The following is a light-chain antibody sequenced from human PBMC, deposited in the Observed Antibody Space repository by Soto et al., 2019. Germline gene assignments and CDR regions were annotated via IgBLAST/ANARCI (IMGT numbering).Light chain of an antibody. V-gene: IGKV3-20*01. Sequence: EIVLTQSPGTLSLSPGERGTLSCWASQSISSNYLAWYQQKPGQPPRLLISGSSIRATGIPKRFSGSASGTNFTLTISSLEPEDFAVFYCQQYGSSPFTFGPGTKVDFK. CDR3: QQYGSSPFT. CDR2: GSS. J-gene: IGKJ3*01. CDR1: QSISSNY.